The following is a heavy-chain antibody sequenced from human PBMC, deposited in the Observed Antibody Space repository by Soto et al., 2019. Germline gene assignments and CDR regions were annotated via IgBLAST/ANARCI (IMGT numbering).Heavy chain of an antibody. CDR2: INHNGGTT. J-gene: IGHJ4*02. CDR3: AVPSAMRGYDY. D-gene: IGHD2-2*01. V-gene: IGHV3-64*01. Sequence: EVQLMESGGGLVQPGGSLRLSCAASGFTFSGYAIHWVRQAPGKGLEYVSSINHNGGTTYYAHSVMGRFTISRDNSKNTLYLQMGSLRAEDMAVYYCAVPSAMRGYDYWGQGTLVTVSS. CDR1: GFTFSGYA.